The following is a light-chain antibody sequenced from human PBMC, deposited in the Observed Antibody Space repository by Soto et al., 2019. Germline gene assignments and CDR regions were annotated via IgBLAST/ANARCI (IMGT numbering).Light chain of an antibody. Sequence: DIQMTQSPSTLSASVGDRVTITCRASQSISSWLAWYQQKPGKAPNLLIYKASSLESGVPSRFSGSGSGTEVTLTISLLQPDDFATYYCQQYNSYPLTFGGGTKVEIK. J-gene: IGKJ4*01. CDR3: QQYNSYPLT. CDR1: QSISSW. CDR2: KAS. V-gene: IGKV1-5*03.